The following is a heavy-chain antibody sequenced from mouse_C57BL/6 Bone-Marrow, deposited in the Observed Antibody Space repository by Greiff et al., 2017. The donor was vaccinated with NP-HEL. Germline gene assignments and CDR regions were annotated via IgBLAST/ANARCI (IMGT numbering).Heavy chain of an antibody. CDR3: ARRGYYYGSVY. Sequence: QVHVKQSGAELARPGASVKLSCKASGYTFTSYGISWVKQRTGQGLEWIGEIYPRSGNTYYNEKFKGKATLTADKSSSTAYMELRSLTSEDSAVYFCARRGYYYGSVYWGQGTTLTVSS. CDR2: IYPRSGNT. V-gene: IGHV1-81*01. CDR1: GYTFTSYG. J-gene: IGHJ2*01. D-gene: IGHD1-1*01.